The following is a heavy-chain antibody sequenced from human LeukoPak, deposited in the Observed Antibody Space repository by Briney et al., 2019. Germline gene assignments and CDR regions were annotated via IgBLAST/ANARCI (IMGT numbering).Heavy chain of an antibody. CDR2: ISSGSTTI. V-gene: IGHV3-48*04. D-gene: IGHD6-13*01. CDR1: GFTFSSYA. CDR3: ARMWGSSWSYFDY. J-gene: IGHJ4*02. Sequence: PGGSLRLSCEASGFTFSSYAMNWVRQAPGKGLEWVSYISSGSTTIYYADSVKGRFTISRDNAKNSLYLQMNSLRAEDTAVYFCARMWGSSWSYFDYWGQGTLVTVSS.